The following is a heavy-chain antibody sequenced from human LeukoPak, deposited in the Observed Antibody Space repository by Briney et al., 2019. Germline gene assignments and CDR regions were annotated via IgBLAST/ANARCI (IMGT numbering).Heavy chain of an antibody. Sequence: GGSLRLSCAASGFTFGSFEMNWVRQAPGKGLEWLSYISSSGSNKYYADSLKGRFTISRDNAKNSLYPQMNSLTAEDTADYYCARDLGDYVGYDAFDIWGQGTRVTVSS. CDR2: ISSSGSNK. D-gene: IGHD4-17*01. CDR3: ARDLGDYVGYDAFDI. CDR1: GFTFGSFE. J-gene: IGHJ3*02. V-gene: IGHV3-48*03.